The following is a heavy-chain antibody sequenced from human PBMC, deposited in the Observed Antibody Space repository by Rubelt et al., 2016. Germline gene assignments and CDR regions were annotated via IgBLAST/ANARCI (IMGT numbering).Heavy chain of an antibody. CDR2: INPNSGGT. CDR3: ARDKPQQWLVLEPTFDY. Sequence: QVQLVQSGAEVKKPGASVKVSCKASGYTFTTYGINWVRQAPGQGLEWMGRINPNSGGTNYAQKFQGRVTMTRAPSISTAYMDLSRLRSDETAVDYCARDKPQQWLVLEPTFDYWGQGTLVTVSS. J-gene: IGHJ4*02. CDR1: GYTFTTYG. D-gene: IGHD6-19*01. V-gene: IGHV1-2*06.